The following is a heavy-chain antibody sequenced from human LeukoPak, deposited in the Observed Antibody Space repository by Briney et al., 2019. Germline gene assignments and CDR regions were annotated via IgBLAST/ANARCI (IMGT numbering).Heavy chain of an antibody. D-gene: IGHD3-10*01. CDR1: GYTFTSYG. CDR2: ITANNGDT. J-gene: IGHJ6*02. V-gene: IGHV1-18*01. Sequence: ASVKVSCKGSGYTFTSYGVTWVRQAPGHGLEWMGWITANNGDTTYAQKLQGRVSMTTDTSTRTAYMELRSLRSDDTAVYYCARGSGRRPLDVWGQGTTVTVSS. CDR3: ARGSGRRPLDV.